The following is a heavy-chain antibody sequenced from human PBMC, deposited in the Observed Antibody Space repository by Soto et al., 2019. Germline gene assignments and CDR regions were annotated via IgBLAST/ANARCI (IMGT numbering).Heavy chain of an antibody. D-gene: IGHD3-10*01. J-gene: IGHJ5*02. Sequence: ESGGGVVQPGRSLRLSCAASGFTFSSYGMHWVRQAPGKGLEWVAVISYDGSNKYYADSVKGRFTISRDNSKNTLYLQMNSLRAEDTAVYYCATLRYGSALFDPWGQGTLVTVSS. CDR2: ISYDGSNK. CDR1: GFTFSSYG. CDR3: ATLRYGSALFDP. V-gene: IGHV3-30*03.